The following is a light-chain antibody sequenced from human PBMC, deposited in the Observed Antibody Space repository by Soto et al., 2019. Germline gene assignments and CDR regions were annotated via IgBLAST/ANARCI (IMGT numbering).Light chain of an antibody. CDR1: RTISTF. Sequence: DIQMTQSPSSLSASVGDRLTLTCRAGRTISTFLNWYQQKPGKAPKLLINITSNLQTGVPSRFSGSGSGTDFTLTITSIQREDFATYYCQQSYRPPFTFGPGTRVQI. CDR3: QQSYRPPFT. V-gene: IGKV1-39*01. J-gene: IGKJ3*01. CDR2: ITS.